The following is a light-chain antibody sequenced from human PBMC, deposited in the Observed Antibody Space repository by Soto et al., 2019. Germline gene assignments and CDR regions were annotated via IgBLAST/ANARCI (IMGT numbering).Light chain of an antibody. CDR2: DAS. V-gene: IGKV1-5*01. CDR1: QNISVW. CDR3: QQYYIVPYT. Sequence: DIQMTQSPSTLSASVGDGVTITCRASQNISVWLAWYQQRPGKAPKFLMYDASSLETGVPSRFSGSGSGTEFTLTIRSLQAEDVAVYYCQQYYIVPYTFGQGTKLEIK. J-gene: IGKJ2*01.